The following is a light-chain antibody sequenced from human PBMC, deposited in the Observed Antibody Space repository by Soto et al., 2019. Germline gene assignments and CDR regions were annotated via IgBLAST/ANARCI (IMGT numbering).Light chain of an antibody. CDR1: QSISSY. V-gene: IGKV1-39*01. Sequence: DIQMTQSPSSLSASVGDRLTITCRASQSISSYLNWYQQKPGKAPKLLIYAASTLQSGVRSRFSGSGSGTDFTLTVSSLQPEDFATYYCQQSYSTPRTFGQGTKVEIK. CDR3: QQSYSTPRT. CDR2: AAS. J-gene: IGKJ1*01.